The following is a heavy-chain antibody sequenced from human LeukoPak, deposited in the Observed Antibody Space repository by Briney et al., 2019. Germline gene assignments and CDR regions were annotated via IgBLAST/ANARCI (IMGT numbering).Heavy chain of an antibody. J-gene: IGHJ4*02. D-gene: IGHD3-10*01. Sequence: GGSLRLSCAASGFTFSNYWMSWVRQAPGKGLEWVANIKFDGSDKFYVDSVKGRFTISRDNAKNLLYLQMNSLRAEDTAVYYCAKDQEVRGVTPFDYWGQGTLVTVSS. V-gene: IGHV3-7*03. CDR1: GFTFSNYW. CDR2: IKFDGSDK. CDR3: AKDQEVRGVTPFDY.